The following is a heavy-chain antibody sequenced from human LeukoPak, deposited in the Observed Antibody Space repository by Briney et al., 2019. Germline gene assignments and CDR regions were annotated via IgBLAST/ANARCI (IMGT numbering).Heavy chain of an antibody. J-gene: IGHJ6*02. CDR2: ISAYNGNT. CDR3: ARVPLSTPLQWLVPADYYYGMDV. CDR1: GYTFTSYG. D-gene: IGHD6-19*01. Sequence: ASVKVSCKASGYTFTSYGISWVRQAPGQGLEWMGWISAYNGNTNYAQKLPGRVTMTTDISTSTAYMELRSLRSDDTAVYYCARVPLSTPLQWLVPADYYYGMDVWGQGTTVTVSS. V-gene: IGHV1-18*01.